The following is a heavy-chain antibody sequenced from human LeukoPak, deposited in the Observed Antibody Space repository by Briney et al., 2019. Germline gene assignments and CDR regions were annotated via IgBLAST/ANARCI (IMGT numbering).Heavy chain of an antibody. CDR1: GFTFSSYS. J-gene: IGHJ6*03. V-gene: IGHV3-48*04. CDR3: ARGFRPSPGRGHYYYYYMDV. CDR2: ISSSSSTI. Sequence: GGSLRLSCAASGFTFSSYSMNWVRQAPGKGLEWVSYISSSSSTIYYADSVEGRFTISRDNAKNSLYLQMNSLRAEDTAVYYCARGFRPSPGRGHYYYYYMDVWGKGTTVTVSS. D-gene: IGHD2-15*01.